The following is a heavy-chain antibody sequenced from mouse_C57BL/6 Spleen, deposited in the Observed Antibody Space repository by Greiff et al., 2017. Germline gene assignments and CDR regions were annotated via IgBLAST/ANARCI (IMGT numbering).Heavy chain of an antibody. V-gene: IGHV1-63*01. CDR3: ARGVTTVVAYDVDD. CDR2: IYPGGGYT. Sequence: VQLQQSGAELVRPGTSVPMSCTASGYTFTNYWMGWANQSPGHGLEWIAAIYPGGGYTNYNEKFKGKATLLADKSSSTAYMQFSSLTSEDSAIYYCARGVTTVVAYDVDDGGQGATLTGYS. CDR1: GYTFTNYW. D-gene: IGHD1-1*01. J-gene: IGHJ2*01.